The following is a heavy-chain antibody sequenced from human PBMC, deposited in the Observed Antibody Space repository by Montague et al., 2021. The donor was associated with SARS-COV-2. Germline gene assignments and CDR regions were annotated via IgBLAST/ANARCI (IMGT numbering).Heavy chain of an antibody. CDR3: ASSYYYGSGTYVYNYYMDV. CDR2: ISYSGRT. CDR1: GGSVSSSPYY. Sequence: SETLSLTCTVSGGSVSSSPYYWGWIRQLPGRGLEWVGSISYSGRTXFSPSLKSRLTISVDSSENQFSLRLSSVTAADTAVYYCASSYYYGSGTYVYNYYMDVWGKGTTVTVPS. V-gene: IGHV4-39*01. D-gene: IGHD3-10*01. J-gene: IGHJ6*03.